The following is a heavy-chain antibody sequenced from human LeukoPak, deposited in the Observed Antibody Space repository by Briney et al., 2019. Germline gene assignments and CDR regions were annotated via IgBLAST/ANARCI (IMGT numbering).Heavy chain of an antibody. CDR2: FYNSGRS. Sequence: PSETLSLTCTVSDDSISDYYRGWNRQPPGKGLEWIGYFYNSGRSTYNPSLKSRVTISADTSKNHFSLKLSSVTTADTAVYYCTRGAGWLIDYWGQGILVTVSS. J-gene: IGHJ4*02. CDR1: DDSISDYY. CDR3: TRGAGWLIDY. D-gene: IGHD3-16*01. V-gene: IGHV4-59*01.